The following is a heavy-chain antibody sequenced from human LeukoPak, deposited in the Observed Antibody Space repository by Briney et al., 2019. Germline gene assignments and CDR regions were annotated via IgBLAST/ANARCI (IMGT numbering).Heavy chain of an antibody. D-gene: IGHD3-3*01. V-gene: IGHV3-33*01. CDR3: ARVTPYDFWSGETLGIVDY. CDR1: GFTFSSYG. CDR2: IWYDGSNK. J-gene: IGHJ4*02. Sequence: GRSLRLSCAASGFTFSSYGMHWVRQAPGKGLEWVAVIWYDGSNKYYADSVKGRFTISRDNAKNSLYLQMNSLRAEDTAVYYCARVTPYDFWSGETLGIVDYWGQGTLVTVSS.